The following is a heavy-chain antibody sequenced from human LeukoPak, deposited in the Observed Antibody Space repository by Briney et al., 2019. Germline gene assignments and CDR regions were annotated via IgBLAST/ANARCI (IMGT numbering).Heavy chain of an antibody. CDR3: TKALLPYYFDSSGYYGMDV. J-gene: IGHJ6*02. D-gene: IGHD3-22*01. CDR2: ISWNSGII. Sequence: PGGSLRLSCAASGFTFDDYAMPWVRQAPGKGLEWVSDISWNSGIIGYADSVKGRFTISRDNAKNSLYLQMNSLRPEDTALYYCTKALLPYYFDSSGYYGMDVWGQGTTVTVSS. CDR1: GFTFDDYA. V-gene: IGHV3-9*01.